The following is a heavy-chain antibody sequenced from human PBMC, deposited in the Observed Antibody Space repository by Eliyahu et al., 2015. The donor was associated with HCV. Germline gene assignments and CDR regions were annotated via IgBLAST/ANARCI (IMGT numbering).Heavy chain of an antibody. Sequence: QVQLVQSGAEVKKPGASVKVSCKASGYTFSSXGISWVRQAPGKGLEWMGWISGYNDNTDYAQKXQGRVTMTTDTSTSTAYMELRSLRSDDSAVYYCARVPALLWFGELYGHWGQGTLVTVSS. CDR2: ISGYNDNT. J-gene: IGHJ4*02. CDR1: GYTFSSXG. CDR3: ARVPALLWFGELYGH. D-gene: IGHD3-10*01. V-gene: IGHV1-18*01.